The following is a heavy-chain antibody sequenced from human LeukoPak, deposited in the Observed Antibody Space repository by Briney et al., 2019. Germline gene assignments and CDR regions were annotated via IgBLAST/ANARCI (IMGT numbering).Heavy chain of an antibody. V-gene: IGHV3-30*18. D-gene: IGHD2-21*01. CDR2: ISYDGSNK. CDR3: AKDIWPSNYYHAMDV. Sequence: PGGSLRLSCAASGFTFSSYGMHWVRQAPGKGLEWVAVISYDGSNKYYADSVKGRFTISRDNSKRTLYLQMNSLRAEDTAVYYCAKDIWPSNYYHAMDVWGQGTTVTVSS. J-gene: IGHJ6*02. CDR1: GFTFSSYG.